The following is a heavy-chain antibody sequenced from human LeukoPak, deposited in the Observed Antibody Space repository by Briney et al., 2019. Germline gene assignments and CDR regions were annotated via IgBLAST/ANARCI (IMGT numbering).Heavy chain of an antibody. Sequence: GGSLRLSCVTSGFSFSGYPMNWVRQAPGRGLEWISYISSRIDIVSYADSVKGRFTISRDNSKNTLYLQMNSLRAEDTAVYYCAKDYLATNNSSGYYYLFDYWGQGTLVTVSS. CDR1: GFSFSGYP. D-gene: IGHD3-22*01. CDR2: ISSRIDIV. V-gene: IGHV3-48*01. J-gene: IGHJ4*02. CDR3: AKDYLATNNSSGYYYLFDY.